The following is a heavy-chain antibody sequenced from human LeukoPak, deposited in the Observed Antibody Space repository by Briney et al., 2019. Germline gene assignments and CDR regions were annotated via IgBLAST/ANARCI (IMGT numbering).Heavy chain of an antibody. J-gene: IGHJ6*02. D-gene: IGHD5-24*01. CDR3: ARRSLHPYYYYGMDV. Sequence: GXGLEGIXYIYSRRTTNYTPSLKSPLTISVDTSKNQFSLKLSSVTAADTAVYYCARRSLHPYYYYGMDVWGQGTTVTVSS. CDR2: IYSRRTT. V-gene: IGHV4-59*08.